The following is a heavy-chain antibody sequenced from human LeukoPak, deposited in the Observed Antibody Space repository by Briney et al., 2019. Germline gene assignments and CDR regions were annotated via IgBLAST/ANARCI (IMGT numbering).Heavy chain of an antibody. CDR1: GYTFTSYG. CDR2: ISAYNGNT. D-gene: IGHD6-13*01. J-gene: IGHJ6*02. CDR3: ARDAYSSSWYYYYGMDV. V-gene: IGHV1-18*01. Sequence: ASVKVSCKASGYTFTSYGISWVRQAPEQGLEWMGWISAYNGNTNYAQKLQGRVTMTTDTSTSTAYMELRSLRSDDTAVYYCARDAYSSSWYYYYGMDVWGQGTTVTVSS.